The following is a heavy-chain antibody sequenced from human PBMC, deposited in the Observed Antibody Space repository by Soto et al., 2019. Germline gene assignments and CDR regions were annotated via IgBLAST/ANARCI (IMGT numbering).Heavy chain of an antibody. J-gene: IGHJ6*02. D-gene: IGHD1-7*01. V-gene: IGHV3-33*01. CDR1: GFTFSSYG. CDR2: IWYDGSNK. CDR3: ARDLDDELELPPYYYYGMDV. Sequence: ESGGGVVQPGRSLRLSCAASGFTFSSYGMHWVRQAPGKGLEWVAVIWYDGSNKYYADSVKGRFTISRDNSKNTLYLQMNSLRAEDTAVYYCARDLDDELELPPYYYYGMDVWGQGTTVTVSS.